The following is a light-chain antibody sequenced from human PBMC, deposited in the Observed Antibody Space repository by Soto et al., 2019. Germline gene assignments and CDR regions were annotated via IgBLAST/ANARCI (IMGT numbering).Light chain of an antibody. CDR2: EVN. CDR3: SSFAGSTSLL. Sequence: QSALTQPPSASGSPGQSVTISCTGTSSDVGGYDYVSWYQQNPDKAPRLMIYEVNKRPSGVPDRFSGSKSGNTASLTVSGLRAEDEADYYCSSFAGSTSLLVGGGTKVTVL. V-gene: IGLV2-8*01. CDR1: SSDVGGYDY. J-gene: IGLJ2*01.